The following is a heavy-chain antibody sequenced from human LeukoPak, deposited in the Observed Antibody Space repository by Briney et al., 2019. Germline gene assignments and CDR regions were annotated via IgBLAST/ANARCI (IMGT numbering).Heavy chain of an antibody. D-gene: IGHD2-21*02. Sequence: GGSLRLSCAPSGFTFTSYWMHWVRHAPGKGLVWVSRIKSDESSTSYADSGKGRFLLSRDNAKNTLYLQMSSLRAEDTAVYYCVRDKGDYSFDYWGQGALVTVSS. J-gene: IGHJ4*02. CDR1: GFTFTSYW. CDR3: VRDKGDYSFDY. CDR2: IKSDESST. V-gene: IGHV3-74*01.